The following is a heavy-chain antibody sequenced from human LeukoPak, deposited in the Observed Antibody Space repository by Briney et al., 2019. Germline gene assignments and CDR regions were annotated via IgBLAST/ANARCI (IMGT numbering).Heavy chain of an antibody. J-gene: IGHJ6*02. Sequence: PSETLSLTCTVSGGSISSGSYYWSWIRQPAGKGLEWIGRIYTSGSTNYNPSLKSRVTISVDTSKNQFSLKLSSVTAADTAVYYCAVGTIVVVPAAIVGYDYYYYYGMDVWGQGTTVTVSS. V-gene: IGHV4-61*02. D-gene: IGHD2-2*01. CDR1: GGSISSGSYY. CDR2: IYTSGST. CDR3: AVGTIVVVPAAIVGYDYYYYYGMDV.